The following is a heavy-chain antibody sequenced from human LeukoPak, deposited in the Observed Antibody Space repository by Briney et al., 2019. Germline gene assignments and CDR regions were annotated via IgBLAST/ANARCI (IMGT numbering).Heavy chain of an antibody. CDR2: ISYDGSNK. D-gene: IGHD6-13*01. CDR3: AKDHGIAAAGNEGDAFDI. CDR1: GFTFSSYG. J-gene: IGHJ3*02. V-gene: IGHV3-30*18. Sequence: GGSLRLSCAASGFTFSSYGMHWVRQAPGKWLEWVAVISYDGSNKYYADSVKGRFTISRDNSKNTLYLQMNSLRAEDTAVYYCAKDHGIAAAGNEGDAFDIWGQGTMVTVSS.